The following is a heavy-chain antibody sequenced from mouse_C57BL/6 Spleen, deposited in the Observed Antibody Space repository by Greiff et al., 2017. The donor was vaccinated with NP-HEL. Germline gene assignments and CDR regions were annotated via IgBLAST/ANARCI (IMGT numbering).Heavy chain of an antibody. CDR3: ARGPYGSSYAWFAY. D-gene: IGHD1-1*01. Sequence: EVKLMESGGGLVKPGGSLKLSCAASGFTFSSYAMSWVRQTPEKRLEWVATISDGGSYTYYPDNVKGRFTISRDNAKNNLYLQMSHLKAEDTARYYCARGPYGSSYAWFAYWGQGTLVTVSA. CDR1: GFTFSSYA. CDR2: ISDGGSYT. V-gene: IGHV5-4*03. J-gene: IGHJ3*01.